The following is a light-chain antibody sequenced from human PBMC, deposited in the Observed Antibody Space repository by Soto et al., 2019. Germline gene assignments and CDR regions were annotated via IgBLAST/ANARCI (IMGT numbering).Light chain of an antibody. Sequence: QSVPTQPASVSGTPGQSITIPRTGTSSDDGGYNNVARYQQHSSKAPKLMIYEVSNRPSGVSNRFSGSKSGNTASLTISGLEAEDEADYYCSSYTSSSTYVFGTGTKVTVL. CDR1: SSDDGGYNN. CDR2: EVS. CDR3: SSYTSSSTYV. V-gene: IGLV2-14*01. J-gene: IGLJ1*01.